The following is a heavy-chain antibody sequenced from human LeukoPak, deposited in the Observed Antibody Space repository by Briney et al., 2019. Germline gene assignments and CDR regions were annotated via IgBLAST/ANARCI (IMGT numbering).Heavy chain of an antibody. V-gene: IGHV4-59*01. CDR1: GGSISSYY. D-gene: IGHD1-26*01. Sequence: SETLSLTCTVSGGSISSYYWSWIRQPPGKGLEWIGDIYYSGSTNYNPSLKSRVTISVDTSKNQFSLKLSSVTTADTAVYYCARGGGSYSGSYSRAFDYWGQGTLVTVSS. J-gene: IGHJ4*02. CDR2: IYYSGST. CDR3: ARGGGSYSGSYSRAFDY.